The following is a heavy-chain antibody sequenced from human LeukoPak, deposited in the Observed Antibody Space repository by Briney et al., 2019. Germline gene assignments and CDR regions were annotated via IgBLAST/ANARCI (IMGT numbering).Heavy chain of an antibody. J-gene: IGHJ6*03. CDR3: ARGGEEYQLLLGYYYYYMDV. CDR1: GGSISSSSYY. Sequence: SETLSLTCTVSGGSISSSSYYWGWIRQPPGKGLEWIGSIYYSGSTYYNPSLKSRVTISVDTSKNQFSLKLSSVTAADTDVYYCARGGEEYQLLLGYYYYYMDVWGKGTTVTVPS. D-gene: IGHD2-2*01. CDR2: IYYSGST. V-gene: IGHV4-39*07.